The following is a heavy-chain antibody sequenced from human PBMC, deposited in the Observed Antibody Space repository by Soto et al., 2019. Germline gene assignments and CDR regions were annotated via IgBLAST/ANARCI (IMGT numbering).Heavy chain of an antibody. CDR2: IIPIFGTA. CDR3: ALSFDCLPQVDY. Sequence: SVKVSCKASGGTFSSYAIRWVRQAPGQGLEWMGGIIPIFGTANYAQKFQGRVTITADESTSTAYMELSSLRSEDTAVYYCALSFDCLPQVDYWGQGTLVTISS. V-gene: IGHV1-69*13. D-gene: IGHD3-9*01. J-gene: IGHJ4*02. CDR1: GGTFSSYA.